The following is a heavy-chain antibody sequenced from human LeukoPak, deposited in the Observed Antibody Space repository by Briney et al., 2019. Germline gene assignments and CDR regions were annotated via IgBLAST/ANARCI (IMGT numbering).Heavy chain of an antibody. Sequence: GGSLRLSCAASGFTFSSYAMSWVRQAPGKGLEWVSAISGSGGSTYYADSVKGRFTISRDNSKNTLYLQMNSLRAEDTAVYYCAKTPQRSFTAAAGTNEYWGQGTLVTVSS. CDR2: ISGSGGST. V-gene: IGHV3-23*01. CDR1: GFTFSSYA. J-gene: IGHJ4*02. CDR3: AKTPQRSFTAAAGTNEY. D-gene: IGHD6-13*01.